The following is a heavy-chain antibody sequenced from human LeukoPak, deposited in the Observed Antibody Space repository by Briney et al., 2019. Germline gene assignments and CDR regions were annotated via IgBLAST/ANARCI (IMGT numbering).Heavy chain of an antibody. CDR1: GFSLSTYW. Sequence: GGSLRLSCAASGFSLSTYWMHWVRQAPGKGLEWVSRINSDGSSTTYADSVKGRFTISRDNAKSMLYLQMNSLRAEDTAVYCCARGSGSYWDYHYFDYWGQGTLVTVSS. D-gene: IGHD1-26*01. CDR2: INSDGSST. CDR3: ARGSGSYWDYHYFDY. J-gene: IGHJ4*02. V-gene: IGHV3-74*01.